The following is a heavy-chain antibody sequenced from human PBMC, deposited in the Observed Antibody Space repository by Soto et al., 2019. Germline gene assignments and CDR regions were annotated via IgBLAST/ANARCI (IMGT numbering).Heavy chain of an antibody. V-gene: IGHV3-20*04. CDR2: INWNGGST. D-gene: IGHD1-1*01. CDR3: AREIVTTGEYYFDS. Sequence: GGSLRLSCAASGFTFENYGMNWVRQAPGKGLEWVSGINWNGGSTGYGDSVKGRFTISRDTAKNTLYLQMNSLRAEDTAVYYCAREIVTTGEYYFDSWGLGTLVTVSS. CDR1: GFTFENYG. J-gene: IGHJ4*02.